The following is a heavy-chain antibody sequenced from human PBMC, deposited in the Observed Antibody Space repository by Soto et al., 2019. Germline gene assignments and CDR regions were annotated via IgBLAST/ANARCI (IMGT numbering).Heavy chain of an antibody. CDR3: ARDRHTYYDFWSGTKFDP. J-gene: IGHJ5*02. CDR1: GFTFSDYY. D-gene: IGHD3-3*01. CDR2: ISSSGSTI. Sequence: GGSLRLSCAASGFTFSDYYMSWIRQAPGKGLEWVSYISSSGSTIYYADSVKGRFTISRDNAKNSLYLQMNSLRAEDTAVYYCARDRHTYYDFWSGTKFDPWGQGTLVTVSS. V-gene: IGHV3-11*01.